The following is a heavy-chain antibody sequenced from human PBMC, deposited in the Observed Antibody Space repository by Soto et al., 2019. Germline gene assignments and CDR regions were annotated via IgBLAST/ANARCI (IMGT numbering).Heavy chain of an antibody. V-gene: IGHV1-46*01. D-gene: IGHD1-26*01. Sequence: KVSCKASGYTFTNYYMHWVRQAPGQGLEWMGIINPSGGSTSYAQKFQGRVTMTRDTSTSTVYMELSSLRSEDTAVYYCARAGMRRWGAFDYWGQGTLVTVSS. CDR2: INPSGGST. J-gene: IGHJ4*02. CDR1: GYTFTNYY. CDR3: ARAGMRRWGAFDY.